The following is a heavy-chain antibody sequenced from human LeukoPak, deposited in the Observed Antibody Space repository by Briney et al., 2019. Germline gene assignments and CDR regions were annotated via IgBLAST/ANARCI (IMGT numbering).Heavy chain of an antibody. Sequence: SETLSLTCTVSGGSISSTNYYWDWIRQTPGKGPEWIGSIYYTGTTFYNPSLKSRVTISVDTSKNQFSLKMSSVTAADTALYYCARHLTGSTWFDNWSQGTLVTVSS. V-gene: IGHV4-39*01. D-gene: IGHD6-13*01. CDR3: ARHLTGSTWFDN. CDR2: IYYTGTT. CDR1: GGSISSTNYY. J-gene: IGHJ4*02.